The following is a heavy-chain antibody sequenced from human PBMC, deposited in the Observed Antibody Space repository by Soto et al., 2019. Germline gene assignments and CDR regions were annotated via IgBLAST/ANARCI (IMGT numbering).Heavy chain of an antibody. D-gene: IGHD1-1*01. J-gene: IGHJ3*02. CDR1: GFTFSSYV. CDR2: ISGSGAST. Sequence: EVQLLESGGGLVQPGGSLRLSCAASGFTFSSYVMSWVRQAPGKGLEWVSAISGSGASTYYADSVKGRFTISRDNSKNTLYVQMDSVRAEDTALYYCATDARSNWNTGHYNDAFDIWGQGTKVIVSS. V-gene: IGHV3-23*01. CDR3: ATDARSNWNTGHYNDAFDI.